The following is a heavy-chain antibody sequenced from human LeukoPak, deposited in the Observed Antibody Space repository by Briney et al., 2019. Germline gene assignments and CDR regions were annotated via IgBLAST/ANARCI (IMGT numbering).Heavy chain of an antibody. J-gene: IGHJ4*02. V-gene: IGHV1-2*02. CDR3: AIWGYSSSFDY. CDR1: GYTFIVYY. D-gene: IGHD6-19*01. CDR2: ISPNSGGT. Sequence: ASVKVSCKASGYTFIVYYMYWVRQAPGQGLEWMGWISPNSGGTNYAQKFQGRVTMTRDTSISTAYMELSRLRSDDTAAYYCAIWGYSSSFDYWGQGTLVTVSS.